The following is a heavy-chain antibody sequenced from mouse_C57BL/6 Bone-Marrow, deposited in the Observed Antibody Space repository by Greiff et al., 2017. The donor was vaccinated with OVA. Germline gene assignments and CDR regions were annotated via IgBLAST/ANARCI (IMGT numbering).Heavy chain of an antibody. CDR1: GYTFTDYY. CDR2: INPYNGGT. Sequence: EVQLQQSGPVLVKPGASVKMSCKASGYTFTDYYMNWVKQSHGKSLEWIGVINPYNGGTSYNQKFKGKATLTVDKSSSTAYMELNSLTSEDSAVYYCARNPNSSGYNYFDYWGQGTTLTVSS. J-gene: IGHJ2*01. D-gene: IGHD3-2*02. CDR3: ARNPNSSGYNYFDY. V-gene: IGHV1-19*01.